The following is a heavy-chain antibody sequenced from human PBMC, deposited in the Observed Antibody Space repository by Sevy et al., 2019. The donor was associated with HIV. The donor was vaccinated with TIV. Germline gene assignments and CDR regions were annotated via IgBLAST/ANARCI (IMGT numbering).Heavy chain of an antibody. CDR2: ISSSSSTI. CDR3: ARGRIAVAVL. D-gene: IGHD6-19*01. CDR1: GFTFSSYS. Sequence: GGSLRLSCAASGFTFSSYSMNWVRQAPGKGLEWVSYISSSSSTIYYADSVNGRFTISRDNAKNSLYLQMNSLRAEDTAVYYCARGRIAVAVLWGQGTLVTVSS. V-gene: IGHV3-48*01. J-gene: IGHJ4*02.